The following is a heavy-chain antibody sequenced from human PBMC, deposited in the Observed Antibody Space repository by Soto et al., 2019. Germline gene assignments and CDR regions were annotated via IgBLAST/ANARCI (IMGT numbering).Heavy chain of an antibody. J-gene: IGHJ6*02. D-gene: IGHD6-13*01. CDR1: GFTFSSYA. Sequence: GGSLRLSCAASGFTFSSYAMHWVRQAPGKGLEWVAVISYDGSNKYYADSVKGRFTISRDNSKNTLYLQMNSLRAEDTAVYYCAREFPDGIAGYYYYYGMDVWGQGTTVTVSS. CDR3: AREFPDGIAGYYYYYGMDV. V-gene: IGHV3-30-3*01. CDR2: ISYDGSNK.